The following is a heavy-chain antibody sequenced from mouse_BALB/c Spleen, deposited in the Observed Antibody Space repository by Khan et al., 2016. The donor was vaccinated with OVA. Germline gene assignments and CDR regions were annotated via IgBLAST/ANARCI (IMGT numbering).Heavy chain of an antibody. CDR3: ARGNYYGYYVDY. D-gene: IGHD1-1*01. CDR2: ISYSGST. J-gene: IGHJ2*01. CDR1: GYSITNNYA. V-gene: IGHV3-2*02. Sequence: EVKLLESGPGLVKPSQSLSLTCTVTGYSITNNYAWNWIRQFPGNKLEWMGYISYSGSTNYNPSLKSRISITRDTSKNQFFLQLNSVTTEDTATYYCARGNYYGYYVDYWGQGTTLTVSS.